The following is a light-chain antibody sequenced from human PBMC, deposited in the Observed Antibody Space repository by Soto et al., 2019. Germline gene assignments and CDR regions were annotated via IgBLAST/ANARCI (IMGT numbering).Light chain of an antibody. V-gene: IGKV3-15*01. Sequence: EIVITQSPATLSVSPGERATLSCRASQSVSSNLAWYQQKPGQAPRLLIYGASTRATGIPARFSGSRSGTEFTLTISSLQSEDFAVYYCQQYNNWPRTFGQGTKLEIK. CDR3: QQYNNWPRT. J-gene: IGKJ2*01. CDR1: QSVSSN. CDR2: GAS.